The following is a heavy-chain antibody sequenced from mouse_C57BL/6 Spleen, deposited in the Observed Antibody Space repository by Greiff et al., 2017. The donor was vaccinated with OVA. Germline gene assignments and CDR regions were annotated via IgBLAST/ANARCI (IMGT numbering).Heavy chain of an antibody. CDR3: TRREYGAWFAY. J-gene: IGHJ3*01. CDR2: IDPETGGT. Sequence: VQLQQSGAELVRPGASVTLSCKASGYTFTDYEMHWVKQTPVHGLEWIGAIDPETGGTAYNQKFKGKAILTADKSSSTAYMELRSLTSEDSAVYYCTRREYGAWFAYWGKGTLVTVSA. CDR1: GYTFTDYE. V-gene: IGHV1-15*01. D-gene: IGHD2-10*02.